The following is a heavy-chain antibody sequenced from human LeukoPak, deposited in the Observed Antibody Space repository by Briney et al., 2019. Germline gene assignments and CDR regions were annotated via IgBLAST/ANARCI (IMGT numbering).Heavy chain of an antibody. V-gene: IGHV4-59*11. CDR3: ARGAANFDY. CDR2: IYYSGST. CDR1: GGSISSHY. D-gene: IGHD2-15*01. Sequence: SETLSLTCTVSGGSISSHYWSWIRQPPGKGLEWIGYIYYSGSTNYNPSLKSRVTISVDTSKNQVSLKLSSVTAADTAVYYCARGAANFDYWGQGTLVTVSS. J-gene: IGHJ4*02.